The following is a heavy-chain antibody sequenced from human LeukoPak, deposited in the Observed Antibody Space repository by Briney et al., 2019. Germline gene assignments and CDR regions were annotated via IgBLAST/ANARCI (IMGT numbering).Heavy chain of an antibody. Sequence: PSETLSLTCTVSGGSISSSSYYRGWLRQPPGKGLGWIVSMYYSGSTYYNPSLKSRVTISVDTSKNQFSLKLSSVTAADTAVYYCARHAGVQYDFWSGYLPHWFDPWGQGTLVTVSS. V-gene: IGHV4-39*01. CDR3: ARHAGVQYDFWSGYLPHWFDP. J-gene: IGHJ5*02. CDR2: MYYSGST. CDR1: GGSISSSSYY. D-gene: IGHD3-3*01.